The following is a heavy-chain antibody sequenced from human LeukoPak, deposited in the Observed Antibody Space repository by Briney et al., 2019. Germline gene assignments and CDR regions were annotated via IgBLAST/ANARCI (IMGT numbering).Heavy chain of an antibody. J-gene: IGHJ5*02. CDR3: ARHPPGLRYFDP. CDR2: IHYSGST. D-gene: IGHD3-9*01. Sequence: PSETLSLTCTVSGGSISSYYWSWIRQPPGKGLEWIGDIHYSGSTNYYPSLKTRVTISVDTSKNQFSLRLNSVTAADTAFYYCARHPPGLRYFDPWGQGTLVTVSS. CDR1: GGSISSYY. V-gene: IGHV4-59*08.